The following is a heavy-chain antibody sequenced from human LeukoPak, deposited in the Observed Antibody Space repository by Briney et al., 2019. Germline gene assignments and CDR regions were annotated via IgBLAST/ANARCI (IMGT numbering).Heavy chain of an antibody. CDR1: GFTFSSYS. CDR3: ARAGRGYSYGYHY. V-gene: IGHV3-21*01. CDR2: ISSSSSYI. Sequence: PGGCLRLSCAASGFTFSSYSMNWVRQAPGKGLEWVSSISSSSSYIYYADSVKGRFTISRDNAKNSLYLQMNSLRAEDTAVYYCARAGRGYSYGYHYWGQGTLVTVSS. D-gene: IGHD5-18*01. J-gene: IGHJ4*02.